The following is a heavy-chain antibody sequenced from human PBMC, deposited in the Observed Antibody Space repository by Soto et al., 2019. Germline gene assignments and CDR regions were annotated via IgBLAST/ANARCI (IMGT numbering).Heavy chain of an antibody. D-gene: IGHD4-17*01. CDR3: ATYPTTVTSDY. V-gene: IGHV4-4*02. CDR1: GGSISTSNW. CDR2: VYHSGST. J-gene: IGHJ4*02. Sequence: SETLSLTCAVSGGSISTSNWWSWVRQPPGKGLEWIGEVYHSGSTNYNPSFKSRVTISVDTSKNQFSLKLSSVTAADTAVYYCATYPTTVTSDYWGQGTLVTVSS.